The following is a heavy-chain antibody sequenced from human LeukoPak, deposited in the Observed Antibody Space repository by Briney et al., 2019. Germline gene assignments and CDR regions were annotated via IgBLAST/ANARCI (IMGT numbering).Heavy chain of an antibody. CDR2: IYHSGST. J-gene: IGHJ4*02. CDR3: ARRAVVVITAGFDY. CDR1: GGSISSRNW. D-gene: IGHD3-22*01. Sequence: SETLSLTCAVSGGSISSRNWWSWVRQPPGKGLEWIGEIYHSGSTNYNPSLKTRVTISVDKSKNQFSLKLSSVTAADTAVYYCARRAVVVITAGFDYWGQGTLVTVSS. V-gene: IGHV4-4*02.